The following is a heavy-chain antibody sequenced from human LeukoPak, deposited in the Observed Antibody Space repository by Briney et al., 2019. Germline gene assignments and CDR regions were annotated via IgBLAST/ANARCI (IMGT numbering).Heavy chain of an antibody. V-gene: IGHV3-7*01. CDR1: EFIFSNYW. CDR2: IKPDGSEK. CDR3: AGRGYTFDY. Sequence: GGSLRLSCAASEFIFSNYWMSWVRQAPGKGLEWVANIKPDGSEKNYVDSVRGRFTISRDNAKSSVFLQMNSLRAEDTAVNYCAGRGYTFDYWGLGTLVTVSS. D-gene: IGHD5-24*01. J-gene: IGHJ4*02.